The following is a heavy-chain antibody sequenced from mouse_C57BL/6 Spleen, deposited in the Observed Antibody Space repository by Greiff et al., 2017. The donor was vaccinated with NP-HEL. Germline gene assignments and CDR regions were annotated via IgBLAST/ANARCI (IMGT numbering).Heavy chain of an antibody. CDR1: GYTFTSYW. D-gene: IGHD2-3*01. CDR3: AIWDGYYSPAWFAY. J-gene: IGHJ3*01. CDR2: IDPSDSYT. Sequence: VQLQQPGAELVRPGTSVKLSCKASGYTFTSYWMHWVKQRPGQGLEWIGVIDPSDSYTNYNQKFKGKATLTVDTSSSTAYMQLSSLTSEDSAVYYCAIWDGYYSPAWFAYWGQGTPVTVSA. V-gene: IGHV1-59*01.